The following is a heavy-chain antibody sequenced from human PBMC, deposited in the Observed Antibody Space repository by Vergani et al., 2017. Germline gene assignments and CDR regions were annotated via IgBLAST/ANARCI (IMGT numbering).Heavy chain of an antibody. V-gene: IGHV3-30*18. Sequence: QVQLVESGGGVVQPGRSLRLSCAASGFTFSSYSMHWVRQAPGKGLEWVAMISYDGDRRDYGDFAKGRFTISRDSSKTVYLQMNSLRVEDTAMYFCAKDLSYSTAWPYFDSRGQGTLVTVSS. CDR1: GFTFSSYS. D-gene: IGHD4-11*01. CDR3: AKDLSYSTAWPYFDS. CDR2: ISYDGDRR. J-gene: IGHJ4*02.